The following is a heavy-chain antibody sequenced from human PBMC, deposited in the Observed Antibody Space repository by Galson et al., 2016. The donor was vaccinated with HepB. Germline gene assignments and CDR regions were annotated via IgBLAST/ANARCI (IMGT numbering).Heavy chain of an antibody. J-gene: IGHJ4*02. D-gene: IGHD5-24*01. CDR2: IKEDGSVK. CDR1: GFIFSNSW. Sequence: SLRLSCAASGFIFSNSWMTWVRQAPGKGLAWVANIKEDGSVKYYVDSVKGRFTISRDNAKKSLYLQMNSLRAEDTAVYYCARDRGWVQQDYWGQGTLVTVSS. CDR3: ARDRGWVQQDY. V-gene: IGHV3-7*01.